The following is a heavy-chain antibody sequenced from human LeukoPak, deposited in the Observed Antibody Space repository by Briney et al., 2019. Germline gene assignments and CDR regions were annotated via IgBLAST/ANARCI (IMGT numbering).Heavy chain of an antibody. Sequence: ASVKVSCKASGYTFTGYYIHWVRQAPGQGLEWMGWINPNSGGTNYAQKFQGRVTMTRDTSISTAYMELSRLRSGDTAVYYCARVPLSTFGGVIVINFFDYWGQGTLVTVSS. CDR2: INPNSGGT. J-gene: IGHJ4*02. CDR3: ARVPLSTFGGVIVINFFDY. V-gene: IGHV1-2*02. D-gene: IGHD3-16*02. CDR1: GYTFTGYY.